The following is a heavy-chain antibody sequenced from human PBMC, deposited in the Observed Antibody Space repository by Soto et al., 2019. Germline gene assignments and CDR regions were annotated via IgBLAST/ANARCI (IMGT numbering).Heavy chain of an antibody. D-gene: IGHD6-13*01. CDR1: GFTFSIYD. Sequence: EVQLVESGGGLVQPGGSLRLSCAASGFTFSIYDMHWVRQATGKGLEWVSGIGTTGDTYYPGSVQGRFTIFRDDAKNSLYLQMNSLRAGDTAVYYCARDRQRADGNWNLDLWGRGTLVTVSS. CDR2: IGTTGDT. CDR3: ARDRQRADGNWNLDL. J-gene: IGHJ2*01. V-gene: IGHV3-13*01.